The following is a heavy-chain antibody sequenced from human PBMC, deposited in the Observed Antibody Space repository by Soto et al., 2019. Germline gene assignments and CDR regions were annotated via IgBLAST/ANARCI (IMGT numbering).Heavy chain of an antibody. CDR2: ISYDGTNK. CDR3: ARQNQPQAGDYYYFGMDV. Sequence: QVQLVESGGGVVHPGGSLRLSCAASGFTFKNFALTWVRQAPGKGLEWVTVISYDGTNKFYAESVKGRFTISIDSSKDTIYLQMDSLRVEDTAVYYCARQNQPQAGDYYYFGMDVWGQGTTVTVSS. J-gene: IGHJ6*02. D-gene: IGHD2-2*01. CDR1: GFTFKNFA. V-gene: IGHV3-30-3*01.